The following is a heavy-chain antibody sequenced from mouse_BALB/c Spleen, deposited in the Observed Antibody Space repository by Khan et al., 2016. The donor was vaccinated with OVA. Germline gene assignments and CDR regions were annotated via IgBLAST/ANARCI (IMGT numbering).Heavy chain of an antibody. Sequence: QVQLQQPGPGLVRPSQTLSITCTVSGFSLTTYGVHWVRQSPGKGLEWLGVIRSAGKTDYNAAFISRLSITKDNSKSQVCFKMNSLQADYTAMYYCARNSYMYYFTYWGQGTLVTFSA. CDR3: ARNSYMYYFTY. D-gene: IGHD2-14*01. CDR2: IRSAGKT. V-gene: IGHV2-2*01. CDR1: GFSLTTYG. J-gene: IGHJ3*01.